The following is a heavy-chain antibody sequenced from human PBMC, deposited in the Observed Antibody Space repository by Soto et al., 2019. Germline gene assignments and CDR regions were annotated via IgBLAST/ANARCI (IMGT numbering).Heavy chain of an antibody. J-gene: IGHJ6*02. CDR1: GFTLTNYW. CDR3: ARGGAARAYYYYGMDV. Sequence: EVQLVESGGGLVQPGGSLRLSCAASGFTLTNYWMHWVRQAPGKGLVWVSRINSNGRSITYADSVKGRFTISRDNATNTLYLQINSLRAEDTAVYYCARGGAARAYYYYGMDVWGQGTTVTVSS. V-gene: IGHV3-74*01. D-gene: IGHD6-6*01. CDR2: INSNGRSI.